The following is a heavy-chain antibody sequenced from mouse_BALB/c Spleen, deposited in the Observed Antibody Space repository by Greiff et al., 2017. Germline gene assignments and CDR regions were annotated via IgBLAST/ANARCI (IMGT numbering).Heavy chain of an antibody. CDR3: TRDYYGSSHYYAMDY. CDR1: GYTFTSYW. Sequence: EVQLQQSGTVLARPGASVKMSCKASGYTFTSYWMHWVKQRPGQGLEWIGAIYPGNSDTSYNQKFKGKAKLTAVTSTSTAYMELSSLTNEDSAVYYCTRDYYGSSHYYAMDYWGQGTSVTVSS. J-gene: IGHJ4*01. V-gene: IGHV1-5*01. CDR2: IYPGNSDT. D-gene: IGHD1-1*01.